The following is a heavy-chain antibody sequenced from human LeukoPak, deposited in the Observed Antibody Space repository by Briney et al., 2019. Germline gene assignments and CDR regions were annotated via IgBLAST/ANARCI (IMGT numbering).Heavy chain of an antibody. CDR2: IYTRGST. D-gene: IGHD2-2*01. Sequence: SETLSPTCTVSGGSISDYYWSWIRQPAGKGLEWIGRIYTRGSTNYNPSLKSRDTISVDTSKNQFSLKLSSVTAADTAVYYCARDGSTSSRGYFDYWGQGTLVTVSS. V-gene: IGHV4-4*07. CDR3: ARDGSTSSRGYFDY. J-gene: IGHJ4*02. CDR1: GGSISDYY.